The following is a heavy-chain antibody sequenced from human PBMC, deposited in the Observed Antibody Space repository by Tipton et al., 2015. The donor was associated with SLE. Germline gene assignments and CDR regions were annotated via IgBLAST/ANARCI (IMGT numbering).Heavy chain of an antibody. D-gene: IGHD6-13*01. Sequence: TLSLTCAVYGGSFSGYYWSWIRQPPGKGLEWIGEINHSGSTNYNPSLKSRVTLSVDTSKNQFSLKLSSVTAADTAVYYCARIAAAGYHFDYWGQGTLVTVSS. CDR2: INHSGST. V-gene: IGHV4-34*01. CDR1: GGSFSGYY. J-gene: IGHJ4*02. CDR3: ARIAAAGYHFDY.